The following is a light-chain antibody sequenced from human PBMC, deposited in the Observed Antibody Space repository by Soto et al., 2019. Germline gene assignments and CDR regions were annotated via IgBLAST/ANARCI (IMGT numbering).Light chain of an antibody. CDR3: QQYSTYPLA. CDR2: DVS. Sequence: AIHLTQPPSPLSASLGARVTIICRTSQAVNSNLAWYHQRPGKAPTLLIYDVSTLASGVTSRFSGGGSGTEYTLTISGLQPEDFATYYCQQYSTYPLAFGGATKVDIK. V-gene: IGKV1-13*02. J-gene: IGKJ4*01. CDR1: QAVNSN.